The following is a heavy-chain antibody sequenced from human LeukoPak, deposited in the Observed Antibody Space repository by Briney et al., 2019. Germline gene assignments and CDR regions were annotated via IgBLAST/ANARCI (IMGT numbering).Heavy chain of an antibody. CDR3: ARDPFDYYGPYYIAD. D-gene: IGHD1-26*01. CDR1: GFTFSKSG. J-gene: IGHJ6*01. V-gene: IGHV3-33*05. CDR2: LLYDGSYK. Sequence: GGSLTLSCAASGFTFSKSGMHWVRQAPGKGLEWLAVLLYDGSYKYNADSVKVRFTASRDKSKNTLYLQMHSLRAEDTAVYYCARDPFDYYGPYYIADWGQGTPGTVSS.